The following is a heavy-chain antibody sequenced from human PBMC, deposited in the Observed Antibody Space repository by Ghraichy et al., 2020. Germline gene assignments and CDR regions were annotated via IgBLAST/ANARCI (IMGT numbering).Heavy chain of an antibody. CDR1: GGTFSSYA. J-gene: IGHJ5*02. CDR3: ATGPPMVRGVISGDWFDP. Sequence: SVKVSCKASGGTFSSYAISWVRQAPGQGLEWMGGIIPIFGTANYAQKFQGRVTITADESTSTAYMELSSLRSEDTAVYYCATGPPMVRGVISGDWFDPWGQGTLVTVS. CDR2: IIPIFGTA. V-gene: IGHV1-69*13. D-gene: IGHD3-10*01.